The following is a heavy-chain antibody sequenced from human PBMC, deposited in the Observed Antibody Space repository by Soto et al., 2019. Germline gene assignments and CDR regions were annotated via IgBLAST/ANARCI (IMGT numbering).Heavy chain of an antibody. Sequence: QVQLVESGGGVVQPGRSLRLSCAASGFTFSSYGMHWVRQAPGKGLEWVAVIWYDGSNKYYADSVKGRFTISRDNSKNRLHLQMNGLRAEETAVYYCARGGLTVAGPGSFDYWGQGTLVTVSS. V-gene: IGHV3-33*01. J-gene: IGHJ4*02. CDR1: GFTFSSYG. CDR3: ARGGLTVAGPGSFDY. D-gene: IGHD6-19*01. CDR2: IWYDGSNK.